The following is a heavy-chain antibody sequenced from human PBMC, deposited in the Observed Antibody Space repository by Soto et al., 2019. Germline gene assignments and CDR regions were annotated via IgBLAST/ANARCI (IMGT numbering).Heavy chain of an antibody. CDR2: ISGSGGST. V-gene: IGHV3-23*01. Sequence: GESLKISCAASGFTFSSYAMSWVRQAPGKGLEWVSAISGSGGSTYYADSVKGRFTISRDNSKNTLYLQMNSLRAEDTAVYYCAKVDCSSTSCQDYYMDVWGKGTTVTVSS. CDR3: AKVDCSSTSCQDYYMDV. CDR1: GFTFSSYA. D-gene: IGHD2-2*01. J-gene: IGHJ6*03.